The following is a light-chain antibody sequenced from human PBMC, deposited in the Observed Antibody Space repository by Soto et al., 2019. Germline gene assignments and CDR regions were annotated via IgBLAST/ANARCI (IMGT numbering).Light chain of an antibody. J-gene: IGKJ4*02. Sequence: EILMTQSPATLSVSPGERVILSCRASQSVGSTLAWYQQKPGQAPRLLIRGASTRATGVPARFSGSGSGTELPLPISSLQSEDFAVYYCQHYSTALTFGGGTTLEIK. CDR1: QSVGST. CDR2: GAS. CDR3: QHYSTALT. V-gene: IGKV3-15*01.